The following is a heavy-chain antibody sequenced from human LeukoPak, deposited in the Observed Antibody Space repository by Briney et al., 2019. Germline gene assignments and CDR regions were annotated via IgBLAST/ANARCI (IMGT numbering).Heavy chain of an antibody. CDR1: GGSFSGYY. V-gene: IGHV4-34*01. CDR3: ARCGYSSGWSYFDY. D-gene: IGHD6-19*01. CDR2: INHSGST. J-gene: IGHJ4*02. Sequence: SETLSLTCAVYGGSFSGYYWSWIRQPPGKGLEWIGEINHSGSTNYNPSLKSRVTISVDTSKNQFSLKLSSVTAADTAVYYCARCGYSSGWSYFDYWGQGTLVTVSS.